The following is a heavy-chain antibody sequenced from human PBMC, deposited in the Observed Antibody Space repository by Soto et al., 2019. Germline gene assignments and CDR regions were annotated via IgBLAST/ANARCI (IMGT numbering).Heavy chain of an antibody. Sequence: ASVKVSCKASGYTFTNYAMHWVRQAPGQRLEWMGWINGGNGNTKYSPKFQNRVTITRDTSASTAYMELSSLRSEDTAVYYCARAGVVAGNINFDYWGQGTLVTVSS. J-gene: IGHJ4*02. CDR3: ARAGVVAGNINFDY. V-gene: IGHV1-3*01. CDR2: INGGNGNT. CDR1: GYTFTNYA. D-gene: IGHD6-19*01.